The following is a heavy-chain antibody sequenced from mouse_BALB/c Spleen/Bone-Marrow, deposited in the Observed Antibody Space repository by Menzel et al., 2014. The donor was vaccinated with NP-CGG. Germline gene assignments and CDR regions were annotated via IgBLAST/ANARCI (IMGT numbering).Heavy chain of an antibody. CDR1: GFNIKDTY. Sequence: DVKLVESGAELVKPGASVKLSCTASGFNIKDTYMHWVKQRPDQGLEWIGRIDPANGNTKYDPKFQGKATITADTSSNTAYLQLSSLTSEDTAVYYCARGGNYFYYWGQGTTLTVSS. J-gene: IGHJ2*01. V-gene: IGHV14-3*02. CDR2: IDPANGNT. CDR3: ARGGNYFYY.